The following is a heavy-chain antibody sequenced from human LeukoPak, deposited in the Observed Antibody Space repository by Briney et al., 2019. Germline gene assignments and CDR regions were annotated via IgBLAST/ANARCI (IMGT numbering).Heavy chain of an antibody. Sequence: GRSLRLSCAASGFTFDDYAMHWVWQAPGKGLEWVSGISWNSGSIGYADSVKGRFTISRDNAKNSLYLQMNSLRAEDTALYYCAKSRVSGYRHPFDYWGQGTLVTVSS. J-gene: IGHJ4*02. CDR3: AKSRVSGYRHPFDY. D-gene: IGHD3-22*01. CDR1: GFTFDDYA. CDR2: ISWNSGSI. V-gene: IGHV3-9*01.